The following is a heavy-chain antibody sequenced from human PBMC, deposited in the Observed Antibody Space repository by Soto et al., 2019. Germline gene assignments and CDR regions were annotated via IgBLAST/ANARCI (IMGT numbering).Heavy chain of an antibody. J-gene: IGHJ6*03. CDR3: ARDSNPVLGVITPTNYYYYYMDV. D-gene: IGHD3-10*01. CDR2: ISSSSSTI. CDR1: GFTFSSYS. Sequence: GGSLRLSCAASGFTFSSYSMNWVRQAPGKGLEWVSYISSSSSTIYYADSVKGRFTIIRVNAKNSLYLKMNSLGAEDTALYYCARDSNPVLGVITPTNYYYYYMDVWGKGTTVTVSS. V-gene: IGHV3-48*01.